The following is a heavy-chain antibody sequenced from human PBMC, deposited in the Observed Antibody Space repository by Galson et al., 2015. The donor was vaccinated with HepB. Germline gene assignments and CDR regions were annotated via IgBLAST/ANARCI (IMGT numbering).Heavy chain of an antibody. J-gene: IGHJ3*02. Sequence: SLRLSYAASGFTFNNHAMSWVRQAPGKGLEWVSGTSGNGDATYYADSVKGRFTISRDNSKNTLYLQMNSLRADDTAVYYCTKDAFSYNQVFDPFDIWDQGTMVTVSS. CDR2: TSGNGDAT. V-gene: IGHV3-23*01. D-gene: IGHD1-14*01. CDR1: GFTFNNHA. CDR3: TKDAFSYNQVFDPFDI.